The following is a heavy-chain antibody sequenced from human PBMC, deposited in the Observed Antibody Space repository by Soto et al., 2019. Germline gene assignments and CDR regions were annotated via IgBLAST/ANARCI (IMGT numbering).Heavy chain of an antibody. CDR3: ARDHYVYDILTGYGYYYGMDV. CDR2: IYYSGST. Sequence: QVQLQESGPGLVKPSQTLSLTCTVSGGSISSGDYYWSWIRQPPGKGLEWIGYIYYSGSTYYNPSLKSRVTISVYTSKNLFSLKLSSVTAADTAVYYCARDHYVYDILTGYGYYYGMDVWGQGTTVTVSS. J-gene: IGHJ6*02. D-gene: IGHD3-9*01. V-gene: IGHV4-30-4*01. CDR1: GGSISSGDYY.